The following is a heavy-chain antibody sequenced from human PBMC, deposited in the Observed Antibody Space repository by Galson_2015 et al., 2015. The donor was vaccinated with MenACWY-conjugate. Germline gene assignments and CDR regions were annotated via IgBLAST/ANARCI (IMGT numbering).Heavy chain of an antibody. CDR2: TIPFLGIA. J-gene: IGHJ4*02. V-gene: IGHV1-69*04. CDR1: GGAFSNYA. D-gene: IGHD1-1*01. Sequence: SVKVSCKASGGAFSNYAISWVRQAPGQGLEWMGRTIPFLGIANYAETFQGRVTITAEKSTSTVYMEVTGLRSDDTAVYYCARPGLEYNVRGDYWGQGTQVTVSS. CDR3: ARPGLEYNVRGDY.